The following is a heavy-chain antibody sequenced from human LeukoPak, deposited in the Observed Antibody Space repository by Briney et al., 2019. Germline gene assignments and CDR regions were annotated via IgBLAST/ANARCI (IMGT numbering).Heavy chain of an antibody. CDR3: ARDYGIAAAEYYFDY. V-gene: IGHV3-21*01. CDR1: GFTFSSYS. Sequence: PGGSLRLSCAASGFTFSSYSMYWVRQAPGKGLEWVSSISSSSSYIYYADSVKGRFTISRDNAKNSLYLQMNSLRAEDTAVYYCARDYGIAAAEYYFDYWGQGTLVTVSS. D-gene: IGHD6-13*01. CDR2: ISSSSSYI. J-gene: IGHJ4*02.